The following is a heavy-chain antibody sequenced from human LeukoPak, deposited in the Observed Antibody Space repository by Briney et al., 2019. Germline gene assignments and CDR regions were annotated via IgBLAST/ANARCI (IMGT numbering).Heavy chain of an antibody. Sequence: ESGPTLVNPTQTLTLTCTFSGFSLTTSDVGVGWFRQPPGKALERLALIYWSDDKHYSPSLKSRLSVTKDTFKNQVVLTMTDMDTEDAATYYCVHYLVTGDRGFDYWGQGTLVTVSS. CDR1: GFSLTTSDVG. CDR2: IYWSDDK. V-gene: IGHV2-5*01. J-gene: IGHJ4*02. D-gene: IGHD7-27*01. CDR3: VHYLVTGDRGFDY.